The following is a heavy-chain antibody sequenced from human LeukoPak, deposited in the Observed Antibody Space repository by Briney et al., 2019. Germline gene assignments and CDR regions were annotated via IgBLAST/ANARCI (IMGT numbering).Heavy chain of an antibody. CDR2: INPNSGGT. V-gene: IGHV1-2*02. CDR3: ARVFVFAAAAGS. CDR1: GYTFTGYY. D-gene: IGHD6-13*01. J-gene: IGHJ4*02. Sequence: ASVKVSCKASGYTFTGYYMHWVRQAPGQGLEWMGWINPNSGGTNYAQKFQGRVTMTRDTSIRTAYMELSRLRSDATAVYYCARVFVFAAAAGSWGQGTLVTVSS.